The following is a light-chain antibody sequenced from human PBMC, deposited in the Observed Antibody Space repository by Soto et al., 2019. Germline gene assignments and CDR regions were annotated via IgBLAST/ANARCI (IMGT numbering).Light chain of an antibody. J-gene: IGLJ1*01. V-gene: IGLV1-40*01. CDR2: ANT. CDR1: SSNIGAGYD. Sequence: QSVLTQPPSVSGAPGQMVTISCTGSSSNIGAGYDVLWYQQLPGTAPKLLIYANTNRPSGVPDRFSGSKSATSASLAITGLQAEDEADYYCQSYDTSLSAYVFGTGTKLTVL. CDR3: QSYDTSLSAYV.